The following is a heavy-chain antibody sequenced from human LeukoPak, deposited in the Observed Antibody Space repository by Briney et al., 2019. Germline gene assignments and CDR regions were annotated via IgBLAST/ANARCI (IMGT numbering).Heavy chain of an antibody. D-gene: IGHD4-17*01. J-gene: IGHJ4*02. Sequence: SCKASGFTFSSYWMHWVRQAPGKGLVWVSRINSDGSSTSYADSVKGRFTISRDNAKNTLYLQMNSLRAEDTAVYYCARDTDTVTTILDYWGQGTLVTVSS. CDR2: INSDGSST. CDR3: ARDTDTVTTILDY. CDR1: GFTFSSYW. V-gene: IGHV3-74*01.